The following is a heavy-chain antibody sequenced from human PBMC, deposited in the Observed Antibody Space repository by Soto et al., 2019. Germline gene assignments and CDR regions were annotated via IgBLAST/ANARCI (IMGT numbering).Heavy chain of an antibody. CDR1: GLLFSNYK. D-gene: IGHD2-15*01. J-gene: IGHJ4*02. CDR3: AREIAACSGGSCYPGGFDY. CDR2: INTDGSII. Sequence: GGSLRLSCAASGLLFSNYKMHWVRQAPGKGLVWVSRINTDGSIIDYADSVKGRFTISRDNSKNTLYLQMNSLRAEDTAVYYCAREIAACSGGSCYPGGFDYWGQGTLVTVSS. V-gene: IGHV3-74*01.